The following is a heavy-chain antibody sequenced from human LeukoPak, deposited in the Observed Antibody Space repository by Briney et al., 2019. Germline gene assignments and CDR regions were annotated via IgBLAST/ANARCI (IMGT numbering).Heavy chain of an antibody. Sequence: PGGALRLSCAASGFTFSNAWMNWVRQAPGKGLEWVGRIISKCDGGTTDYAAPVKGRFTISRDDSKNTLFLQMNSLKTEDTAVYYCTTDRGLYDSSGYYYFATDIWGQGTMVTSSS. CDR3: TTDRGLYDSSGYYYFATDI. J-gene: IGHJ3*02. D-gene: IGHD3-22*01. V-gene: IGHV3-15*01. CDR2: IISKCDGGTT. CDR1: GFTFSNAW.